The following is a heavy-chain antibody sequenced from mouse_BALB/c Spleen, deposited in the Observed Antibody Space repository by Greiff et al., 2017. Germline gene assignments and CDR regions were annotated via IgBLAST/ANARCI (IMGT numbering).Heavy chain of an antibody. CDR3: ARHDRYDGGGAMDY. D-gene: IGHD2-14*01. CDR1: GFTFSDYG. Sequence: EVMLVESGGGLVQPGGSRKLSCAASGFTFSDYGMAWVRQAPGKGPEWVAFISNLAYSIYYADTVTGRFTISRENAKNTLYLEMSSLRSEDTAMYYCARHDRYDGGGAMDYWGQGTSVTVSS. J-gene: IGHJ4*01. CDR2: ISNLAYSI. V-gene: IGHV5-15*02.